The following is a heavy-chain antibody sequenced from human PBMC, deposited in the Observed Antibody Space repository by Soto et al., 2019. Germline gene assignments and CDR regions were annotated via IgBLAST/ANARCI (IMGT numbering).Heavy chain of an antibody. D-gene: IGHD2-21*02. CDR3: ARDLWGYCGTDCYPLDV. CDR2: LYNTGST. V-gene: IGHV4-59*01. Sequence: QVRLQESGPGLVKPSETLSLTCTVSGGSISRYYWSWIRQPPGKGLEWIGYLYNTGSTIYNPSLKSRITISVDTSKNTFSLKLNSVTAADTAVYYWARDLWGYCGTDCYPLDVWGQGTTVTVSS. CDR1: GGSISRYY. J-gene: IGHJ6*02.